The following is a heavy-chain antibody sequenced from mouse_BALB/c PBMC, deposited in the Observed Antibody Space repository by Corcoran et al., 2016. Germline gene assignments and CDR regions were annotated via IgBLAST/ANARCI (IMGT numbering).Heavy chain of an antibody. Sequence: EVQLQPSGAELVKPGASVKLSCTASGFNIKDNYMHWVKQRPEQGLEWIGRIDPANGNTKYDPKFQGKATITADTSSNTAYLQLSSLTSEDTAVYYCANWDGYFDVWGAGTTVTVSS. V-gene: IGHV14-3*02. CDR2: IDPANGNT. D-gene: IGHD4-1*01. CDR1: GFNIKDNY. J-gene: IGHJ1*01. CDR3: ANWDGYFDV.